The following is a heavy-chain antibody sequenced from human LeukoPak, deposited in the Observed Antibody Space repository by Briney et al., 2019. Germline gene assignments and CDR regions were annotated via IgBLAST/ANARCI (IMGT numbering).Heavy chain of an antibody. V-gene: IGHV3-23*01. Sequence: GGSLRLSCAASGFTFSSYAMSWVRQAPGKGLEWVSGISGSGGSTYYADSVKGRFTISRDNSKNTLYLQMNSLRAEDKAVYYCAKPAAAGTGNYFDYWGQGTLVTVSS. CDR1: GFTFSSYA. D-gene: IGHD6-19*01. J-gene: IGHJ4*02. CDR3: AKPAAAGTGNYFDY. CDR2: ISGSGGST.